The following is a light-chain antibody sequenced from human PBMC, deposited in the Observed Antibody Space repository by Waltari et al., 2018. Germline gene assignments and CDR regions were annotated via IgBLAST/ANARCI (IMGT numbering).Light chain of an antibody. CDR3: QQYHNWPPWA. V-gene: IGKV3-15*01. J-gene: IGKJ1*01. CDR1: QSVGTN. CDR2: GVS. Sequence: DIVMTQSPATLSVSPGERATLSCRASQSVGTNLAWYPQRPGPAPRHLLYGVSSRAPGIPARFSGSGSGTDFTLTINSLQPEDFALYYCQQYHNWPPWAFGQGTKVEIK.